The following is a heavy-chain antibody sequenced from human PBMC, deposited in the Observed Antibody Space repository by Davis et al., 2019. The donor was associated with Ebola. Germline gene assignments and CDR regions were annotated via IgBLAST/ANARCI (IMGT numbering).Heavy chain of an antibody. Sequence: ASVKVSCKASGGTFSSYAISWVRQAPGQGLEWMGWMNPNSGNTGYAHKFQGRVTMTRNTSISTAYMELSSLISEDTAVYYCARRVMSDYWGQGTLVAVS. CDR3: ARRVMSDY. CDR1: GGTFSSYA. V-gene: IGHV1-8*02. CDR2: MNPNSGNT. D-gene: IGHD3-16*01. J-gene: IGHJ4*02.